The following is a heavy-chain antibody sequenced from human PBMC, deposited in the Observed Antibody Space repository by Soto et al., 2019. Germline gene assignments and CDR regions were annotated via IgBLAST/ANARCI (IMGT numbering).Heavy chain of an antibody. V-gene: IGHV3-30*03. CDR2: ISYDGSNK. J-gene: IGHJ4*02. CDR1: GFTFSSYG. D-gene: IGHD6-6*01. Sequence: PGGSLRLSCAASGFTFSSYGMHWVRQAPGKGLEWVAVISYDGSNKYYADSVKGRFTISRDNSKNTLYLQMNSLRAEDTAVYYCAITFSSSTPSIDYWGQGALATVSS. CDR3: AITFSSSTPSIDY.